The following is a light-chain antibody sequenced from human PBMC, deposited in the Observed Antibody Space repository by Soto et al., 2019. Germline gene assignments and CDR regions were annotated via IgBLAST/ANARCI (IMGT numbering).Light chain of an antibody. Sequence: NFMLTQPHSVSASPGKTVTISCTRSSGSIGSSYVQWYQQRPGSSPTTVIFEDNQRPTGVPVRFSGSIDSSSNSASLVISGPRTEDEADYYCQSYDTSNPLVFGGGTKLTVL. CDR3: QSYDTSNPLV. CDR2: EDN. V-gene: IGLV6-57*01. J-gene: IGLJ3*02. CDR1: SGSIGSSY.